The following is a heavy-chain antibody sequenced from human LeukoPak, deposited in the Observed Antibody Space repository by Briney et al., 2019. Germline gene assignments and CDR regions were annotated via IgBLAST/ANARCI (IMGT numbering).Heavy chain of an antibody. D-gene: IGHD1-1*01. CDR1: SITFTKAW. V-gene: IGHV3-15*07. CDR3: ATSITTPGAFDI. Sequence: PGGSLRLSCAASSITFTKAWMNWVRQAPGKGLGWVARIVSETVGGRTDYAASVKGRFTISRDDSKSTLFLQMSSLKIEDTAVYYCATSITTPGAFDIWGQGVLVTVSS. CDR2: IVSETVGGRT. J-gene: IGHJ4*02.